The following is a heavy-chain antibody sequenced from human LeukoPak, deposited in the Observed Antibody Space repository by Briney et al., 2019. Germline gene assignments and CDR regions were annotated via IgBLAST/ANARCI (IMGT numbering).Heavy chain of an antibody. D-gene: IGHD3-10*01. Sequence: GASVKVSCKASGYTFTSYGISWVRQAPGQGLEWMGWISAYNGNTNYAQKLQGRVTMTTDTSTSTAYMELRSLRSDDTAVYYCARGPYRGSGSYQVDPWGQGTLVTVSS. V-gene: IGHV1-18*01. CDR2: ISAYNGNT. CDR1: GYTFTSYG. J-gene: IGHJ5*02. CDR3: ARGPYRGSGSYQVDP.